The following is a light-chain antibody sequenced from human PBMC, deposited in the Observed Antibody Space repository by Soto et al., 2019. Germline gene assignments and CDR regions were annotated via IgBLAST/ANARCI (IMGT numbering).Light chain of an antibody. J-gene: IGKJ4*01. CDR2: TAS. Sequence: NQPPSALSASVGERVTITCRASQSISRNLNWYQQKPGKAPELLIYTASNLQSGVPSRFSGSGSGTDFALTISSLQPEDSAVYYCQQSHSSPLSLGGRTKVDI. CDR1: QSISRN. CDR3: QQSHSSPLS. V-gene: IGKV1-39*01.